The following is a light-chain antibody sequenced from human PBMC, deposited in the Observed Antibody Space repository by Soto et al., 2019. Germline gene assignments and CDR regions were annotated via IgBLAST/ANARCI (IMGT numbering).Light chain of an antibody. CDR3: QQRSNWPPIT. CDR1: QSVSSY. CDR2: DAS. V-gene: IGKV3-11*01. Sequence: EIVLTQSPATLSLSPGEIATLSCRASQSVSSYLAWYQQKPGQAPRLLIYDASNRATGIPARFSGSGSGTDFTLTIRSLEPEDFAVYYCQQRSNWPPITFGQGTRLEIK. J-gene: IGKJ5*01.